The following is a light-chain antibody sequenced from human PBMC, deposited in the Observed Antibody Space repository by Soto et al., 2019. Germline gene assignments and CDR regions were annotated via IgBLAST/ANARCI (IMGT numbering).Light chain of an antibody. CDR3: QQYDSPRGT. J-gene: IGKJ1*01. V-gene: IGKV3-20*01. Sequence: VLTQSPGTLSLSPGERATLSCRASQSVSSSYLAWYQQKPGQAPRLLIYGASSRATGIPDRFSGSGSGTDFTLTISRLEPEDFAVYYCQQYDSPRGTFGQGTKVEIK. CDR1: QSVSSSY. CDR2: GAS.